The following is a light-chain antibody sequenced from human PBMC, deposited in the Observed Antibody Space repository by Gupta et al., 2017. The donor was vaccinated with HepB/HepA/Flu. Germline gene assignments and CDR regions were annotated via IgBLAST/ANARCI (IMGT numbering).Light chain of an antibody. CDR2: QDT. CDR3: QAWDSNTGV. CDR1: KLGDKY. Sequence: SYELTQPPSVSVSPGQTASITCSGEKLGDKYACWYQQKPGQSPVLVIYQDTKRPSGIPERFSGSNSGNTATLTIRGTQAVDEADYYCQAWDSNTGVFGGGTKLTVL. V-gene: IGLV3-1*01. J-gene: IGLJ2*01.